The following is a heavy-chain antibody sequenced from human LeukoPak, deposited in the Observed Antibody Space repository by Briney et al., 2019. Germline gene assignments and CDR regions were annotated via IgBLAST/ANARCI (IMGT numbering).Heavy chain of an antibody. D-gene: IGHD3-3*01. V-gene: IGHV3-48*03. Sequence: GGSLRLSCAASGFTYSRYWMSWVRQAPGKGLEWVSYISSSGSTIYYADSVKGRFTISRDNAKNSLYLQMNSLRAEDTAVYYCARDSPSYYDFWSGYYFDYWGQGTLVTVSS. CDR3: ARDSPSYYDFWSGYYFDY. J-gene: IGHJ4*02. CDR2: ISSSGSTI. CDR1: GFTYSRYW.